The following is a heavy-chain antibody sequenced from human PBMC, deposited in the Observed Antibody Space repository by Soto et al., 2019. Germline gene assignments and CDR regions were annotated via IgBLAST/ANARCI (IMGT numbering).Heavy chain of an antibody. V-gene: IGHV3-21*01. Sequence: TGGSLRLSCVASGFTFSTYDMNWVRQAPGKGLEWVSSINRASIYIYYADSVRGRFTIPRDNAKNSLYLQMDSLRVEDTAVYYCARRTVTTYHYFDYWGQGTLVTVSS. D-gene: IGHD4-17*01. J-gene: IGHJ4*02. CDR3: ARRTVTTYHYFDY. CDR1: GFTFSTYD. CDR2: INRASIYI.